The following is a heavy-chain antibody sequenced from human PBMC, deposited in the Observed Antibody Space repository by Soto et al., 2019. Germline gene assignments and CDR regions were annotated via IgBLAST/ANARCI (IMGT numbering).Heavy chain of an antibody. CDR1: GGSLTSYP. CDR2: IIPIHGTT. J-gene: IGHJ4*02. CDR3: ARGWGLVS. Sequence: QMEQSGAEVRKPGSSVKVSCKPSGGSLTSYPMAWVRKAPGQGFEWMGGIIPIHGTTEYAQKFQGRVTITADESTNRATLELTGLTSEDTAFYYCARGWGLVSWGQGTLVTVSS. D-gene: IGHD3-16*01. V-gene: IGHV1-69*01.